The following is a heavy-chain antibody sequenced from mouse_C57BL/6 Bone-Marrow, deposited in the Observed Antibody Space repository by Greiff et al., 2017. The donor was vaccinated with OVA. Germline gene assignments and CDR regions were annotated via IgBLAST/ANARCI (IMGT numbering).Heavy chain of an antibody. J-gene: IGHJ3*01. CDR3: TTTGTRWFAY. D-gene: IGHD4-1*01. CDR1: GFNIKDAY. Sequence: VQLQQSGAELVRPGASVKLSCTASGFNIKDAYMHWVRQRPEQGLEWIGWIDPENGDTEYASKFQGKATITADTSSNTAYLQLSSLTSEDTAVYYCTTTGTRWFAYWGQGTLVTVSA. CDR2: IDPENGDT. V-gene: IGHV14-4*01.